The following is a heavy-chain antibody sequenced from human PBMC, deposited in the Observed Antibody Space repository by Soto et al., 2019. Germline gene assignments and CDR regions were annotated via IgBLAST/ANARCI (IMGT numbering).Heavy chain of an antibody. D-gene: IGHD2-2*01. CDR2: IFSNDEK. Sequence: SGPTLVNPTETLTLTCTVSGFSLSNARMGVSWIRQPPGKALEWLAHIFSNDEKSHSTSLKSRLTISKDTSKSQVVLTMTNMDPVDTATYYCAHSPGYCSSTSCYAPGRHYFDYWGQGTLVTVSS. V-gene: IGHV2-26*01. CDR3: AHSPGYCSSTSCYAPGRHYFDY. J-gene: IGHJ4*02. CDR1: GFSLSNARMG.